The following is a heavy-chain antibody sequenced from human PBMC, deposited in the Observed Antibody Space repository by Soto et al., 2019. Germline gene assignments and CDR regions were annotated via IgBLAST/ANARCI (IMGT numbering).Heavy chain of an antibody. V-gene: IGHV4-59*01. CDR1: GGSISSYY. Sequence: PSETLSLTCTVSGGSISSYYWSWIRQPPGKGLEWIGYTYYSGSTNYNPSLKSRVTISVDTSKNQLSLKLSSVTAADTAVYYCARSRPNYDFWSGYQPYNWFDPWGQGTLVTVSS. D-gene: IGHD3-3*01. CDR3: ARSRPNYDFWSGYQPYNWFDP. CDR2: TYYSGST. J-gene: IGHJ5*02.